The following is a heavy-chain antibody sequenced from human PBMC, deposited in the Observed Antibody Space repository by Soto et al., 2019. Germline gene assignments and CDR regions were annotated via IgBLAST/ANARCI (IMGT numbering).Heavy chain of an antibody. J-gene: IGHJ4*02. Sequence: QVQLVESGGGVVQPGRSLRLSCAASGFTFSSYGMHWVRQAPGKGLEWVAVIWYDGSNKYYADSVKGRFTISRDNSKNTLYLQMNSLRAEDTAVYYCARGDYYDSSGYPFYWGQGTLVTVSS. CDR3: ARGDYYDSSGYPFY. V-gene: IGHV3-33*01. CDR1: GFTFSSYG. CDR2: IWYDGSNK. D-gene: IGHD3-22*01.